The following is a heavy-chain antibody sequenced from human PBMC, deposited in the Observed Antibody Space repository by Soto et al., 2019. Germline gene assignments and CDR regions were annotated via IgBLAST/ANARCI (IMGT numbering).Heavy chain of an antibody. CDR2: ISYDGSKK. J-gene: IGHJ4*02. CDR1: GFTFSSYA. CDR3: ARSESVPPFDY. D-gene: IGHD6-6*01. Sequence: GGSLRLSCAASGFTFSSYAMHWVRQAPGKGLEWVAVISYDGSKKYYADSVKGRFTISRDNSKNTLYLQMNSLRAEDTAVYYCARSESVPPFDYWGKGILVTVS. V-gene: IGHV3-30-3*01.